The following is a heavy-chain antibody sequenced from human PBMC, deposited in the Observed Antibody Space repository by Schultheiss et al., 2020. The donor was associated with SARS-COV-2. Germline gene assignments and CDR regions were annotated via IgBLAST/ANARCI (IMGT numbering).Heavy chain of an antibody. J-gene: IGHJ2*01. CDR2: IYTSGST. D-gene: IGHD6-13*01. V-gene: IGHV4-4*07. CDR3: ARSIAAAGTKGYFDL. Sequence: GSLRLSCTVSGGSISSYYWSWIRQPAGKGLEWIGRIYTSGSTNYNPSLKSRVTMSVDTSKNQFSLKLSSVTAADTAVYYCARSIAAAGTKGYFDLWGRGTLVTVSS. CDR1: GGSISSYY.